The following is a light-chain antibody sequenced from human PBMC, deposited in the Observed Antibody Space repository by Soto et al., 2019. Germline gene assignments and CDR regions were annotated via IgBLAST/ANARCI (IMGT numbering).Light chain of an antibody. CDR2: DVS. J-gene: IGLJ1*01. CDR1: SSDVGLYNY. CDR3: CSYGGSYTPYV. Sequence: QSALTQPRSVSGSPGQSVTISCTGTSSDVGLYNYVSSYQQHPGKAPKLIIYDVSKRPSGVHDRFSGSKSGNTASLTISGLQAEDEGDYFCCSYGGSYTPYVFGTGTKLTVL. V-gene: IGLV2-11*01.